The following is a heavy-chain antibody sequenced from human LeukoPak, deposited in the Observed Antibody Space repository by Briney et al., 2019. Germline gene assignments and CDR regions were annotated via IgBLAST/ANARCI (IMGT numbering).Heavy chain of an antibody. Sequence: PGGSLRLSCAASGFTFSSYGMHWVRQAPGKGLEWVANIKRDGSEKHYVDSVKGRFTISRDNAKSSLFLQMNSLRAEDTAVYYCAREHSTPDYSYYYMDVWGKGTTVTVSS. V-gene: IGHV3-7*01. D-gene: IGHD6-13*01. CDR1: GFTFSSYG. J-gene: IGHJ6*03. CDR2: IKRDGSEK. CDR3: AREHSTPDYSYYYMDV.